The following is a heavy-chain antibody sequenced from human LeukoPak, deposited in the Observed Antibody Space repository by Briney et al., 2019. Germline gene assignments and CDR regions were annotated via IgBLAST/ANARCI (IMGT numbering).Heavy chain of an antibody. CDR1: GGSISSGSYY. Sequence: SETLSLTCTVSGGSISSGSYYWGWIRQPPGKGLEWIGRIYYSGSTYYNPSPKSRVTISVDTSKNQFSLKLSSVTAADTAVYYCARKRGSYYDFWSGYDDYYYYYYTDVWGKGTRVTVSS. CDR3: ARKRGSYYDFWSGYDDYYYYYYTDV. J-gene: IGHJ6*03. V-gene: IGHV4-39*01. D-gene: IGHD3-3*01. CDR2: IYYSGST.